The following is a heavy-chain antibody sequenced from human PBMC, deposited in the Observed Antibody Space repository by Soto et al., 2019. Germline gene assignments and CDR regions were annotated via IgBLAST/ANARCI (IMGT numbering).Heavy chain of an antibody. CDR1: GVTVRNYA. CDR2: ISSGGTYT. D-gene: IGHD5-18*01. Sequence: GGSLRLACGASGVTVRNYAMTGVRQAPVKGLEWVSAISSGGTYTDYADSVKGRFTLSRDNSKNMVYLQMNSLRAEDTAVYHCAKESSGYNYGSYHYFDYWGQGTLVTVSS. CDR3: AKESSGYNYGSYHYFDY. V-gene: IGHV3-23*01. J-gene: IGHJ4*02.